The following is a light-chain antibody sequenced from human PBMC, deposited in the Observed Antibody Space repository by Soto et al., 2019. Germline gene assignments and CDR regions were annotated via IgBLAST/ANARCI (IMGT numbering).Light chain of an antibody. CDR1: SSDIGAGYD. J-gene: IGLJ1*01. CDR3: QSFDSSLSAPCV. CDR2: NDN. V-gene: IGLV1-40*01. Sequence: QSVLTQPPSVSGAPGQTVTISCTGGSSDIGAGYDVHWYQQLPGRAPQLLIYNDNNRPSGVPDRFSGSKSGTSASLAITGLQAEDEADYYCQSFDSSLSAPCVVGTGTKVTVL.